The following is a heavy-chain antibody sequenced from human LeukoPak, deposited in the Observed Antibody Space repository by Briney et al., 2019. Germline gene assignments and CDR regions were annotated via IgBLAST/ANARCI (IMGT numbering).Heavy chain of an antibody. D-gene: IGHD2-21*02. Sequence: GGSLRLSCAASGFTFSNYWMHWVRQAPGKGLVWVSRINSDGSSTTYADSVKGRFTISRDNAKNTLYLQMDSLRADDTAVYYCVKDLGCSGGDCYFNWYDPWGQGTLVTVSS. CDR3: VKDLGCSGGDCYFNWYDP. V-gene: IGHV3-74*01. J-gene: IGHJ5*02. CDR2: INSDGSST. CDR1: GFTFSNYW.